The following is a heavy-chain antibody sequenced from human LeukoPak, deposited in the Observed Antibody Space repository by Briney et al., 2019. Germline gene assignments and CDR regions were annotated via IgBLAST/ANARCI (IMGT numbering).Heavy chain of an antibody. Sequence: AGGSLRLPCATSGFTVSSNYMSWVRQAPGKGLEWVSVIYDSGTTYYADSVKGRFLIFRDTSKNTVDLQMNSLRVEDTAVYYCAGRRSSGWYAYWGQGTLVTVSS. CDR3: AGRRSSGWYAY. CDR1: GFTVSSNY. V-gene: IGHV3-53*01. D-gene: IGHD6-19*01. CDR2: IYDSGTT. J-gene: IGHJ4*02.